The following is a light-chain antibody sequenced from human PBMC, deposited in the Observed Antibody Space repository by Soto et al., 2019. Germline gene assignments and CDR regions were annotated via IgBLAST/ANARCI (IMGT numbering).Light chain of an antibody. CDR3: QQSYSTPGT. CDR2: AAS. J-gene: IGKJ1*01. Sequence: DIQMTQSPSTLPASVGDRVTITCRASQTVSNYLNWYQQKPGKAPKLLIYAASSLQSGVPSRFSGSGSGTDFTLTISSLQPEDFATYYCQQSYSTPGTFGQGTKVDIK. V-gene: IGKV1-39*01. CDR1: QTVSNY.